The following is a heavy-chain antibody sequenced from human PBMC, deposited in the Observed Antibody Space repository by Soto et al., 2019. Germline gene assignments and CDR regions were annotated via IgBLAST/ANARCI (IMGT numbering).Heavy chain of an antibody. Sequence: PSETLTLTCTVSGGSISSGGYYWSWIRQHPGKGLEWIGYIYYSGSTYYNPSLKSRVTISVDTSKNQFSLKLSSVTAADTAVYYCARQTGVAVYAILLLLDALAIWAQWTMFTVS. J-gene: IGHJ3*02. CDR1: GGSISSGGYY. CDR2: IYYSGST. D-gene: IGHD2-8*01. CDR3: ARQTGVAVYAILLLLDALAI. V-gene: IGHV4-31*03.